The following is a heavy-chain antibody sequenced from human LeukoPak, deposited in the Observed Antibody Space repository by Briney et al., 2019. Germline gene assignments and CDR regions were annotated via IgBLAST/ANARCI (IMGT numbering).Heavy chain of an antibody. CDR1: GGSISSSSYY. Sequence: SETLSFTCTVSGGSISSSSYYWGWIRQPPGKGLEWIGSIYYSWSTYYNPSLKSRVTISVDTSKNQFSLKLSSVTAADTAVYYCASTTPGIVPAAQPGVYFDYWGQGTLVTVSS. CDR2: IYYSWST. V-gene: IGHV4-39*01. CDR3: ASTTPGIVPAAQPGVYFDY. J-gene: IGHJ4*02. D-gene: IGHD2-2*01.